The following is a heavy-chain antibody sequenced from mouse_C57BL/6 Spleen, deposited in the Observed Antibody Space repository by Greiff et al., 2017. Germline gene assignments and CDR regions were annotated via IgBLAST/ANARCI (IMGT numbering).Heavy chain of an antibody. J-gene: IGHJ4*01. D-gene: IGHD1-2*01. CDR3: ARDGPMDY. CDR1: GFYIKNTY. Sequence: EVQLQQSVAELVRPGASVKLSCTASGFYIKNTYMHWVKQRPEQGLEWIGRIDPANGTTKYAPKFQGKATITADTSSNTAYMHLSSLTSEDTAIYYGARDGPMDYWGQGTSVTVAS. CDR2: IDPANGTT. V-gene: IGHV14-3*01.